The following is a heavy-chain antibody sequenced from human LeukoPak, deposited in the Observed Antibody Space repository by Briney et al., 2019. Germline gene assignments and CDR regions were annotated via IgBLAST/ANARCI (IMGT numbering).Heavy chain of an antibody. Sequence: GGSLRLSCSASGFTFSSYAMHWVRQAPGQGLEYVSAISSNGGSTYYADSVKGRFTISTDNSKNTLYLQMSSLRPEDTAVYYCVKGIVVVTARAFDYWGQGTLVTVSS. CDR2: ISSNGGST. D-gene: IGHD2-21*02. CDR3: VKGIVVVTARAFDY. V-gene: IGHV3-64D*06. J-gene: IGHJ4*02. CDR1: GFTFSSYA.